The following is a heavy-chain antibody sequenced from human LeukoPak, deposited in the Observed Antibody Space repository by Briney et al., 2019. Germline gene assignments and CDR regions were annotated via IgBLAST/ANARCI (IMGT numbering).Heavy chain of an antibody. CDR3: ATVSGNSYYYFDS. J-gene: IGHJ4*02. Sequence: GGSLRLXCAASGFTLSSYAMSWVRQAPGKELEWVSDISGSGRSIYYADSVKGRFTISRDNSKNTLFLQMNSLRADDTAVYYCATVSGNSYYYFDSWGQGSLVTVSS. D-gene: IGHD3-22*01. CDR1: GFTLSSYA. CDR2: ISGSGRSI. V-gene: IGHV3-23*01.